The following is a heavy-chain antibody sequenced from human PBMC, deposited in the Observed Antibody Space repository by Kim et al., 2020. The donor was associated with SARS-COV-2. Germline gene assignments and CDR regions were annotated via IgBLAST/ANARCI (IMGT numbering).Heavy chain of an antibody. CDR1: GYTFTGYY. J-gene: IGHJ6*02. Sequence: ASVKVSCKASGYTFTGYYMHWVRQAPGQGLEWMGWINPNSGGTNYAQKFQGRVTMTRDTSISTAYMELSRLRSDDTAVYYCARGMSAAAGKTVYYYYGMDGWGQGTTVTVSS. V-gene: IGHV1-2*02. D-gene: IGHD6-13*01. CDR2: INPNSGGT. CDR3: ARGMSAAAGKTVYYYYGMDG.